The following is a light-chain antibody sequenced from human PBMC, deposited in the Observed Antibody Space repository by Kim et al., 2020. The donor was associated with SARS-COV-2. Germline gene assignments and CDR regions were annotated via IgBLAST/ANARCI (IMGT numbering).Light chain of an antibody. CDR2: AVS. V-gene: IGKV1-8*01. Sequence: ASTGDRVNITCRASHDVSTYLAWYQHKPGKAPNLLMYAVSTLHSGVPSRFRGSGSGTDFTLTISCLQSEDFATYYCQQYYSYPCSFGQGTKLEIK. J-gene: IGKJ2*04. CDR1: HDVSTY. CDR3: QQYYSYPCS.